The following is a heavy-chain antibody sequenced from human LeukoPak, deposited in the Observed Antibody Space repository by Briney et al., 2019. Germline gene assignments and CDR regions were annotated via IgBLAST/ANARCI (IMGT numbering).Heavy chain of an antibody. CDR2: IYHSGST. CDR1: GGSITSYY. D-gene: IGHD3-22*01. J-gene: IGHJ4*02. Sequence: PSETLSLTCTVSGGSITSYYWSWLRQPPGKGLEWLGYIYHSGSTNYNPSLKSRVTISVDTSKNQFSLKLSSVTAADTAVYYCARDYDSSGYYGNWGQGTLVTVSS. V-gene: IGHV4-59*01. CDR3: ARDYDSSGYYGN.